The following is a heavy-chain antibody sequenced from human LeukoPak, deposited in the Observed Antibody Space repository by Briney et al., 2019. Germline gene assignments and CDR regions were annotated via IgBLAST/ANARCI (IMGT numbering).Heavy chain of an antibody. D-gene: IGHD3-9*01. CDR3: AKWGDYDVLTGYYVSDY. J-gene: IGHJ4*02. Sequence: GASLRLSCAASGFTFSNYAMSWGRQAPGGGLERVSAITGGGSGIYYADSLKSRFTISRDNSKNTLYLQINSLRAEDTAVYYCAKWGDYDVLTGYYVSDYWGQGTLVTVSS. CDR1: GFTFSNYA. CDR2: ITGGGSGI. V-gene: IGHV3-23*01.